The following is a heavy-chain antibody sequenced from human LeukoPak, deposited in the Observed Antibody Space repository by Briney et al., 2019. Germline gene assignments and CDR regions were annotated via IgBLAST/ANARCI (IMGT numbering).Heavy chain of an antibody. CDR3: ALGGCSSTSCYYVDY. CDR1: GGSISSGSYY. CDR2: IYTSGST. J-gene: IGHJ4*02. Sequence: PSETLSLTCTVSGGSISSGSYYWSWIRQPAGKGLEWIGRIYTSGSTNYNPSLKSRVTISVDTSKNQFSLKLSSVTAADTAVYYCALGGCSSTSCYYVDYWGQGTLVTVSS. V-gene: IGHV4-61*02. D-gene: IGHD2-2*01.